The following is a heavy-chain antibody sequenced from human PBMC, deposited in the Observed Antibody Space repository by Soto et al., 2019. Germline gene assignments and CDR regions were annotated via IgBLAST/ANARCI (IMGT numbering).Heavy chain of an antibody. Sequence: EVQLVQSGGGLVQPGGSLRLSCVASGFSFSNFEMNWGRQAPGKGLEWISYISSSSSSIYYADFVEGRFTVSRDNAKSSLYLQMNSLRVEDTGTYYCARASSCTAGTCYSDSWGQGNLVIVSS. J-gene: IGHJ4*02. CDR3: ARASSCTAGTCYSDS. D-gene: IGHD6-13*01. V-gene: IGHV3-48*03. CDR1: GFSFSNFE. CDR2: ISSSSSSI.